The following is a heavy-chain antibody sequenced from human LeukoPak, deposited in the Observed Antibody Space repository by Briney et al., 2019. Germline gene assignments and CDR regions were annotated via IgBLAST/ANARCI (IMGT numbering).Heavy chain of an antibody. CDR2: ISSSSSYI. J-gene: IGHJ4*02. V-gene: IGHV3-21*01. CDR3: ARQRAVARWSGFDY. Sequence: GGSLRLSCAASGFTFSSYSMNWVRQALGKGLEWVSSISSSSSYIYYADSVKGRFTISRDNAKNSLYLQMNSLRAEDTAVYYCARQRAVARWSGFDYWGQGTLVTVSS. CDR1: GFTFSSYS. D-gene: IGHD3-3*01.